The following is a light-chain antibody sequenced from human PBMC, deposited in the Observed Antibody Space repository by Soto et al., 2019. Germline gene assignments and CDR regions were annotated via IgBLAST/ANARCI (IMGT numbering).Light chain of an antibody. CDR1: SSDIGAYDY. V-gene: IGLV2-14*03. CDR2: YVS. CDR3: SSFADSSARDYV. Sequence: QSALTQPASVSGSPGQSITISCTGTSSDIGAYDYVSWYQQHPGGVPKLLIYYVSSRPSGVSSRFSGSKSGNTASLTISGLQADDESDYYCSSFADSSARDYVFGGGTKLTVL. J-gene: IGLJ1*01.